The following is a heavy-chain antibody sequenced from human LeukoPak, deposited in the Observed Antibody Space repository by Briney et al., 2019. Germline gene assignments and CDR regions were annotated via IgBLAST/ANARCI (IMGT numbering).Heavy chain of an antibody. V-gene: IGHV1-2*02. J-gene: IGHJ4*02. D-gene: IGHD5-12*01. CDR1: GYTLSGYY. CDR2: INPNSGDT. Sequence: ASVKVSCKASGYTLSGYYMHWVRQAPGQGLEWMGWINPNSGDTNYAQKFQGRVTMTRDTSITTAYMELSSLRSDDTAVYYCARALSDSQAYSGYITKPYHFDHWGQGTLVTVSS. CDR3: ARALSDSQAYSGYITKPYHFDH.